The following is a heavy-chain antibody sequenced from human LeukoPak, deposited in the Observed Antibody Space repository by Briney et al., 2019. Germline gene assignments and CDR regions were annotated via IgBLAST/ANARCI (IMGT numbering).Heavy chain of an antibody. CDR3: APTETRAVAGREFDY. Sequence: GGSLRLSCAASGFTFSSYAMSWVRQAPGKGLEWVSAISGSGGSTYYADSVKGRFTIPRGNSKNTLYLQMNSLRAEDTAVYYCAPTETRAVAGREFDYWGQGTLVTVSS. V-gene: IGHV3-23*01. D-gene: IGHD6-19*01. CDR1: GFTFSSYA. CDR2: ISGSGGST. J-gene: IGHJ4*02.